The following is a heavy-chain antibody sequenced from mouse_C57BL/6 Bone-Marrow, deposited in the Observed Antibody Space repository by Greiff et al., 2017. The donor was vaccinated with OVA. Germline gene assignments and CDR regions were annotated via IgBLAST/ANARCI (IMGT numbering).Heavy chain of an antibody. CDR2: IYPGNSDT. CDR3: TSPRYDGVWYFDV. Sequence: EVQLQESGTVLARPGASVKMSCKTSGYTFTSYWMHWVKQRPGQGLEWIGAIYPGNSDTSYNQKFKGKAKLTAVTSASTAYMELSSLTNEDSAVYYWTSPRYDGVWYFDVWGTGTTVTVSS. D-gene: IGHD2-12*01. CDR1: GYTFTSYW. V-gene: IGHV1-5*01. J-gene: IGHJ1*03.